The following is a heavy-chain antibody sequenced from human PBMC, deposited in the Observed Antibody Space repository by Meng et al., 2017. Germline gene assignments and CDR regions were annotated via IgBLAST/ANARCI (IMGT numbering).Heavy chain of an antibody. CDR2: INPNSGGT. CDR3: ARGVEREDTAMLFN. J-gene: IGHJ4*02. CDR1: GYTFTGYY. Sequence: QGELVHAGAEVKKPGASVKVSCKASGYTFTGYYMHWVRQAPGQGLEWMGRINPNSGGTNYAQKFQGRVTMTRDTSISTAYMELSRLRSDDTAVYYCARGVEREDTAMLFNWGQGTLVTVSS. D-gene: IGHD5-18*01. V-gene: IGHV1-2*06.